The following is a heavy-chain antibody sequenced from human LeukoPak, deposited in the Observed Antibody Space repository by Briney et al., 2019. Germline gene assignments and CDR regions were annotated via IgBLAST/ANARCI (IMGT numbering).Heavy chain of an antibody. V-gene: IGHV4-31*03. Sequence: SETLSLTCTVSGGSISSGGYYWSWIRQHPGKGLEWIGYIYYSGSTYYNPSLKSRVTISVDTSKNQFSLKLSSVTAADTAVYYCAREGRIGYSFGGVDYWGQGTLVTVSS. CDR1: GGSISSGGYY. D-gene: IGHD5-18*01. J-gene: IGHJ4*02. CDR2: IYYSGST. CDR3: AREGRIGYSFGGVDY.